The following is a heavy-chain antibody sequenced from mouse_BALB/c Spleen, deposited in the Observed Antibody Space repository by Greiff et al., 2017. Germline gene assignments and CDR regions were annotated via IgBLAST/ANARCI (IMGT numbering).Heavy chain of an antibody. CDR1: GYTFTSYW. D-gene: IGHD2-4*01. CDR3: TRRGLYYDYEGFAY. CDR2: IYPGNSDT. Sequence: VQLQQSGTVLARPGASVKMSCKASGYTFTSYWMHWVKQRPGQGLEWIGAIYPGNSDTSYNQKFKGKAKLTAVTSTSTAYMELSSLTNEDSAVYYCTRRGLYYDYEGFAYWGQGTLVTVSA. V-gene: IGHV1-5*01. J-gene: IGHJ3*01.